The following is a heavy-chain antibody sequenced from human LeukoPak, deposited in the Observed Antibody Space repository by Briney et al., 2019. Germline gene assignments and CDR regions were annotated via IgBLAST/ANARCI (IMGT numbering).Heavy chain of an antibody. J-gene: IGHJ4*02. CDR3: ARDGQRGFDYSNSLKY. Sequence: GRSLRLSCAAAGFTFNHYGMHWVRQAPGKGLESVAVIWSDGTNKYYADSVKGRFTISRDDSEKQVYLQMNSLRPEDTAVYFCARDGQRGFDYSNSLKYWGQATPVTVST. CDR2: IWSDGTNK. D-gene: IGHD4-11*01. V-gene: IGHV3-33*01. CDR1: GFTFNHYG.